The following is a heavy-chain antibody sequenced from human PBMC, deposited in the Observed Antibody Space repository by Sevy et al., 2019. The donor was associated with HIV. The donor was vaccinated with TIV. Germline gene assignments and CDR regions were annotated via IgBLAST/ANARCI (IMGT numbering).Heavy chain of an antibody. CDR2: IKPITDAGTT. V-gene: IGHV3-15*01. Sequence: GGSLILSCTASGFTFSNAWMTWVRQTPERGLEWVALIKPITDAGTTDYAAPVQGRFTISRDDSKNTVYLQLNSLKTEDTAVYYCTAGPVSFWGQGTLVTVSS. CDR1: GFTFSNAW. CDR3: TAGPVSF. D-gene: IGHD3-16*01. J-gene: IGHJ4*02.